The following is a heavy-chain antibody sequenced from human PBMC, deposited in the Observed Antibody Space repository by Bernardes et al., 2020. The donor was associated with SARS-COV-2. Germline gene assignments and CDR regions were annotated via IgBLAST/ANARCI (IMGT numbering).Heavy chain of an antibody. CDR1: GGSFSGYY. Sequence: SETLSLTCAVYGGSFSGYYWSWIRQPPGKGLEWIGEINHSGSTNYNPSLKSRVTISVDTSKNQFSLKLSSVTAADTAVYYCATVGLAAADSDYWGQGTLVTVSS. J-gene: IGHJ4*02. CDR2: INHSGST. CDR3: ATVGLAAADSDY. D-gene: IGHD6-13*01. V-gene: IGHV4-34*01.